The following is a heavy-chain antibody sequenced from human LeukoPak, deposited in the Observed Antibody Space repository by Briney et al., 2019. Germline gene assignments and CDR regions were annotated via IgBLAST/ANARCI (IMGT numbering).Heavy chain of an antibody. V-gene: IGHV3-43*02. CDR3: AKDSVSVSSSSYYYYGMDV. Sequence: GGSLRLSCAASGFTFDDYAMHWVRQAPGKGLEWVSLISGDGGSTYYADSVKGRFTISRDNSKNSLHLQMNSLRTEDTALYYCAKDSVSVSSSSYYYYGMDVWGQGTTVTVSS. J-gene: IGHJ6*02. CDR1: GFTFDDYA. D-gene: IGHD6-6*01. CDR2: ISGDGGST.